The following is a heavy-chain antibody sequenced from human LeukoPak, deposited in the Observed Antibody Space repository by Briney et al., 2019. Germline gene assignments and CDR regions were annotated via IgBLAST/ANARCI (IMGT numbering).Heavy chain of an antibody. J-gene: IGHJ4*02. CDR1: RGSISSYY. CDR2: IYYSGST. Sequence: SETLSLTCTVSRGSISSYYWSWIRRPPGKGLEWIGNIYYSGSTNYNPSLQSRVTMSVDTSKNQFSLRLSSVTAADTAVYYCARGYSATYGRLDYWGQGTLVTVSS. V-gene: IGHV4-59*01. D-gene: IGHD5-12*01. CDR3: ARGYSATYGRLDY.